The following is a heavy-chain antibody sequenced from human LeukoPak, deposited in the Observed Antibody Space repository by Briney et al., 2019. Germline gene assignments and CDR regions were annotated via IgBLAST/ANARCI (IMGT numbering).Heavy chain of an antibody. D-gene: IGHD2-15*01. CDR3: ARDGMWNYCSGGSCYSDY. J-gene: IGHJ4*02. V-gene: IGHV4-59*12. CDR2: IYYSGST. CDR1: GGSISSYY. Sequence: SETLSLTCTVSGGSISSYYWSWLRQPPGKGLEWIGYIYYSGSTNYNPSLRSGGTISVDTSKTQFSLKLSSVTAADTAVYYCARDGMWNYCSGGSCYSDYWGQGTLVTVSS.